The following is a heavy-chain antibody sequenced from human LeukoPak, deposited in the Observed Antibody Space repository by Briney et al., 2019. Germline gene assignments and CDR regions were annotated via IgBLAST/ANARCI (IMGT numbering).Heavy chain of an antibody. Sequence: GESLKISCKGSGYSFTSYWIGWVRQMPGRGLEWMGVIYPGDSDTRYSPSFQGQVTTSADKSISTAYLQWSSLKASDTAMYYCARAGPHYYDSSGYYGTFDYWGQGTLVTVSS. CDR2: IYPGDSDT. CDR3: ARAGPHYYDSSGYYGTFDY. V-gene: IGHV5-51*01. J-gene: IGHJ4*02. CDR1: GYSFTSYW. D-gene: IGHD3-22*01.